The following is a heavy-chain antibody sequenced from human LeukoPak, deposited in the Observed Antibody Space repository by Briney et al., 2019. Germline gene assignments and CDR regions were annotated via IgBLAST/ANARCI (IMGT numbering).Heavy chain of an antibody. CDR1: GYTFSAYY. V-gene: IGHV1-2*02. J-gene: IGHJ4*02. CDR2: ISPYSGAT. Sequence: GASVKVSCKASGYTFSAYYVHWVRRAPGQGLEWMGWISPYSGATTYAQKSQGRVTLTSDTSITTAYLELTGLRSDDTAVYYCARVEGTAGTLDDWGQGTLVTVSS. D-gene: IGHD2-21*02. CDR3: ARVEGTAGTLDD.